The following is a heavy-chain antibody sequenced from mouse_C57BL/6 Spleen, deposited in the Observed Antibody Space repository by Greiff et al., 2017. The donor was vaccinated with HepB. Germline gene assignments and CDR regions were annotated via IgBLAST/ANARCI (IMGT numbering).Heavy chain of an antibody. CDR3: ARRPLYYFDY. CDR1: GYAFTNYL. V-gene: IGHV1-54*01. CDR2: INPGSGGT. Sequence: VQLQESGAELVRPGTSVKVSCKASGYAFTNYLIEWVKQRPGQGLEWIGVINPGSGGTNYNEKFKGKATLTADKSSSTAYMQLSSLTSEDSAVYFCARRPLYYFDYWGQGTTLTVSS. J-gene: IGHJ2*01.